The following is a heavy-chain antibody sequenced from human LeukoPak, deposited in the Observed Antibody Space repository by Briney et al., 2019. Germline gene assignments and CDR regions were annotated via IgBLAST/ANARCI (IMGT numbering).Heavy chain of an antibody. Sequence: GGTLRLSCAASGFTFSSYAMHWVRQAPGKGLEYVSAISSNGGSTYYANSVKGRFTVSRDNSKNTLYLQMGSLRAEDMAVYYCARSRYSGSYVDYWGQGTLVTVSS. CDR2: ISSNGGST. J-gene: IGHJ4*02. V-gene: IGHV3-64*01. CDR3: ARSRYSGSYVDY. D-gene: IGHD1-26*01. CDR1: GFTFSSYA.